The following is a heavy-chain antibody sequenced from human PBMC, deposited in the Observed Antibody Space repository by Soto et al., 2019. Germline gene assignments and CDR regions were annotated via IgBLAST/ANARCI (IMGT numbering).Heavy chain of an antibody. CDR3: ARDGNYYDSSGRVYNWFDP. CDR1: GFTFSSYG. J-gene: IGHJ5*02. CDR2: IWYDGSNK. V-gene: IGHV3-33*01. Sequence: PPGGSLRLSCAASGFTFSSYGMHWVRQAPGKGLEWVAVIWYDGSNKYYADSVKGRFTISRDNSKNTLYLQMNSLRAEDTAVYYCARDGNYYDSSGRVYNWFDPWGQGTLVTVSS. D-gene: IGHD3-22*01.